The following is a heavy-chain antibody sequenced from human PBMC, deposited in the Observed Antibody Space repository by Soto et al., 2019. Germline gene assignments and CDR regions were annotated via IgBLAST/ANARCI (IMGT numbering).Heavy chain of an antibody. CDR2: INPSGGST. V-gene: IGHV1-46*01. CDR3: ARGLAAGDY. D-gene: IGHD6-13*01. CDR1: GYTFTNYY. Sequence: ASVKVPCKASGYTFTNYYIHWVRQAPGQGLEWMAIINPSGGSTNYAQKFQGRVTLARDTFTSTVYMELSSLRSEDTAIYYCARGLAAGDYWGQGTLVTVSS. J-gene: IGHJ4*02.